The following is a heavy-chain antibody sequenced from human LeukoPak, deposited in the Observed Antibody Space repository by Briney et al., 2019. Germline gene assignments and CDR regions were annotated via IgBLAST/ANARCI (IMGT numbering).Heavy chain of an antibody. D-gene: IGHD4-11*01. V-gene: IGHV3-23*01. Sequence: GGSLRLSCAASGFTFSSYAMSRVRQAPGKRLEWVSAISGSGGSTYYADSVKGRFTISRDNSKNTLYLQMNSLRAEDTAVYYCAKDPTDDWFDTWGQETLVTVSS. CDR1: GFTFSSYA. CDR2: ISGSGGST. CDR3: AKDPTDDWFDT. J-gene: IGHJ5*02.